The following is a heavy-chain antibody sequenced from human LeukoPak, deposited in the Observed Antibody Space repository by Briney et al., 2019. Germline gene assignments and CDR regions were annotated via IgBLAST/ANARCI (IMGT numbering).Heavy chain of an antibody. CDR3: ARVGTTTRGAFDI. Sequence: SETLSLTCNVSGGSFSGYFWSWIRQPAGKGLEWIGYIYYSGSTNYNPSLKSRVTISVATSKNQFSLKLSSVTAADTAVYYCARVGTTTRGAFDIWGQGTMVTVSS. CDR2: IYYSGST. V-gene: IGHV4-59*08. CDR1: GGSFSGYF. J-gene: IGHJ3*02. D-gene: IGHD1-26*01.